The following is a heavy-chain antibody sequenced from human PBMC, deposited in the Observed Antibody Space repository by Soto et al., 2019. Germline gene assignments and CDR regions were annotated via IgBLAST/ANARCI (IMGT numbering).Heavy chain of an antibody. CDR1: GGSISSYY. V-gene: IGHV4-59*01. CDR2: IYYSGST. CDR3: ARTPLGNSSSSGGYYYCMDV. D-gene: IGHD6-6*01. J-gene: IGHJ6*03. Sequence: SETLSLTCTVSGGSISSYYWSWIRHPPGKGLEWIGYIYYSGSTDNNPSLKSRVTISVDTSKNQLSLKLSTVTAADPGVYYCARTPLGNSSSSGGYYYCMDVWGKGTTVTVSS.